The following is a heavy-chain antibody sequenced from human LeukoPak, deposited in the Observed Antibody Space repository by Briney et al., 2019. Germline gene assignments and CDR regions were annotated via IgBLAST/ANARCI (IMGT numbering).Heavy chain of an antibody. V-gene: IGHV3-23*01. J-gene: IGHJ4*02. CDR1: AFTFSNYA. CDR3: AKNRGKGAVSGTGEIDY. Sequence: GGSLRLSCAASAFTFSNYAMSWVRQAPGKGLEWVSTLSATVSDGGAYYADSVKGRFTISRDNSKNTLHLQMNSLRDEDTAMYYCAKNRGKGAVSGTGEIDYWGQGTLVTVSS. CDR2: LSATVSDGGA. D-gene: IGHD6-19*01.